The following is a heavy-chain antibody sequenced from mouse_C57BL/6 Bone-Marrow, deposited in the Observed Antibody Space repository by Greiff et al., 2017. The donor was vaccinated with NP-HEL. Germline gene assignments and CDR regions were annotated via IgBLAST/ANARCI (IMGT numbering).Heavy chain of an antibody. CDR2: INPNNGGT. Sequence: VQLQQSGPELVKPGASVKISCKASGYTFTDYYMNWVKQSHGKSLEWIGDINPNNGGTSYNQKFKGKATLTVDKSSSTAYMELRSLTSEDSAVYYCARRGLYYGNYHYYAMDYWGQGTSVTVSS. D-gene: IGHD2-1*01. CDR3: ARRGLYYGNYHYYAMDY. CDR1: GYTFTDYY. J-gene: IGHJ4*01. V-gene: IGHV1-26*01.